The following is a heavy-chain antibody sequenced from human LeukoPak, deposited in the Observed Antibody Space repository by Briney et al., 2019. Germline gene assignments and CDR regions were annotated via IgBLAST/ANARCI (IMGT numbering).Heavy chain of an antibody. CDR1: GFTFSSYA. J-gene: IGHJ4*02. CDR3: AREGPRNYYFDY. V-gene: IGHV3-23*01. CDR2: ISGSGGST. Sequence: GGSLRLSCAASGFTFSSYAMSWVRQAPGKGLEWVSAISGSGGSTYYADSVKGRFTISRDNSKNTLYLQMGSRRAEDMAVYYCAREGPRNYYFDYWGQGTLVTVSS.